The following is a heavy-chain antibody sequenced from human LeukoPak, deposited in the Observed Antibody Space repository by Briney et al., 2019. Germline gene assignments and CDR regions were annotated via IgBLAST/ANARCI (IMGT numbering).Heavy chain of an antibody. CDR1: GFTFSSYA. V-gene: IGHV3-23*01. CDR3: AKKPGFGELSPYYFDY. CDR2: ISGSGGST. Sequence: GVLRLSCAASGFTFSSYAMSWVRQAPGKGLEWVSAISGSGGSTYYADSVKGRFTISRDNSKNTLYLQMNSLRAEDTAVYYCAKKPGFGELSPYYFDYWGQGTLVTVSS. D-gene: IGHD3-10*01. J-gene: IGHJ4*02.